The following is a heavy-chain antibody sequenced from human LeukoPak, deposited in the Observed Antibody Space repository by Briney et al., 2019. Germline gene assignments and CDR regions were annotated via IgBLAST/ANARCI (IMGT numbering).Heavy chain of an antibody. J-gene: IGHJ4*02. D-gene: IGHD2-21*02. CDR2: TYYSGST. CDR1: GGSISSSSYY. CDR3: ASRTAITTFDY. Sequence: SETLSLTCTVSGGSISSSSYYWGWIRQPPGKGLEWIGSTYYSGSTFYSPSLKSRVTISVDTSKNQFSLKLSSVTAADTAVYYCASRTAITTFDYWGQGTLVTVSS. V-gene: IGHV4-39*01.